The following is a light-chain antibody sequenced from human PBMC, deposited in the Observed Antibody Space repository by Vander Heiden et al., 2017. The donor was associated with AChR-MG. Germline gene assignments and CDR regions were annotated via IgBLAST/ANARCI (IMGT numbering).Light chain of an antibody. J-gene: IGLJ2*01. Sequence: QSVLPQPPSASRAHGHSVTITCTARSSNIGANYDVHWYQQLPGTAPKLFIYRNSNRPSGVPARFSGSRSGNSASLAITGLQAEDEADYYCRSYDSTLSAVVFGGGTKLTGL. CDR2: RNS. V-gene: IGLV1-40*01. CDR1: SSNIGANYD. CDR3: RSYDSTLSAVV.